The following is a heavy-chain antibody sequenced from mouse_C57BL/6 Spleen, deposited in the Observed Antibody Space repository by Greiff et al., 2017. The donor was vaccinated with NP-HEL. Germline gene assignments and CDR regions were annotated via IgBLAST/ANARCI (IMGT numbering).Heavy chain of an antibody. D-gene: IGHD2-12*01. V-gene: IGHV1-53*01. Sequence: QVQLQQPGTELVKPGASVKLSCKASGYTFTSYWMHWVQQRPGQGLEWIGNINPSNGGTNYNEKFKSTATLTVDKSSSTDYMQLSSLTEKDSAVYYGAGEGAIDEYDAMDYWGQGTSVTVSS. CDR1: GYTFTSYW. CDR2: INPSNGGT. J-gene: IGHJ4*01. CDR3: AGEGAIDEYDAMDY.